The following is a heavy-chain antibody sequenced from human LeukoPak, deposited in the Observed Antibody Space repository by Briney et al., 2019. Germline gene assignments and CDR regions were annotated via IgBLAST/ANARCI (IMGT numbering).Heavy chain of an antibody. Sequence: PSETLSLTCTVSGGSISSYYWSWIRQPPGKGLEWIGYIYYSGSTNYNPSLKSRVTISIDTSKNQFSLKLSSVTAADTAVYYCARGDYDYVWGGIDNWGQGTLVTVS. CDR3: ARGDYDYVWGGIDN. V-gene: IGHV4-59*08. CDR2: IYYSGST. D-gene: IGHD3-16*01. J-gene: IGHJ4*02. CDR1: GGSISSYY.